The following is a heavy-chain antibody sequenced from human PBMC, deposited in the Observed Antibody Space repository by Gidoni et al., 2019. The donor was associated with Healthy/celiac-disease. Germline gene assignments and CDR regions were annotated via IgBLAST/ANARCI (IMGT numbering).Heavy chain of an antibody. CDR2: INPSGGST. D-gene: IGHD6-13*01. CDR1: GYTFTSYY. V-gene: IGHV1-46*01. J-gene: IGHJ4*02. CDR3: ARNTFGEYSSSWYSFDY. Sequence: QVQLVQSGAEVKKPGASVKVSCKASGYTFTSYYMHWVRQAPGQGLEWMGIINPSGGSTSYAQKFQGRVTMTRDTSTSTVYMELSSLRSEDTAVYYCARNTFGEYSSSWYSFDYWGQGTLVTVSS.